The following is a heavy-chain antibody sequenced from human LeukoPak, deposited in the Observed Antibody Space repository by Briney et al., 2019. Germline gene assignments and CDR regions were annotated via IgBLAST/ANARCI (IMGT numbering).Heavy chain of an antibody. J-gene: IGHJ4*02. Sequence: SVTVSFTASGGTFSSYAFSWVRQAPGQGLEWMGGIIPIFGTANYAQKFQGRVTITTDESTSTAYMELSSLRSEDTAVYYCARVGITGTTFYYWGQGTLVTVSS. CDR1: GGTFSSYA. V-gene: IGHV1-69*05. CDR2: IIPIFGTA. D-gene: IGHD1-7*01. CDR3: ARVGITGTTFYY.